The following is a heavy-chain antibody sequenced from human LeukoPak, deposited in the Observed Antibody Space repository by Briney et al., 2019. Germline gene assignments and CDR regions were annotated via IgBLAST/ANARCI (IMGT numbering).Heavy chain of an antibody. V-gene: IGHV3-7*01. CDR1: GFTFSDYV. D-gene: IGHD1-26*01. Sequence: GGSLRLSCAASGFTFSDYVMIWVRQAPGKGLEWVANINPDGSDKYHVDSVKGRFTISRDNAKNSLYLQMNSLRAEDTAVYYCASRIVGTPDYFDYWGQGTLVTVSS. J-gene: IGHJ4*02. CDR3: ASRIVGTPDYFDY. CDR2: INPDGSDK.